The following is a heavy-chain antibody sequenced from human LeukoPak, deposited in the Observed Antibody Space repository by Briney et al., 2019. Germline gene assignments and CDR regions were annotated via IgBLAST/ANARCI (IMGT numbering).Heavy chain of an antibody. V-gene: IGHV4-4*02. CDR3: ASAFWGSSGWYLDY. Sequence: SETLSLTCTVSLDSTTSNFWSWVRQPPGKGLEWIGEIHRSGSPNYNPSLQSRVTISIDRSRNQIALELSSVTAADTAVYYCASAFWGSSGWYLDYWGQGALVTVSS. CDR1: LDSTTSNF. D-gene: IGHD6-19*01. J-gene: IGHJ4*02. CDR2: IHRSGSP.